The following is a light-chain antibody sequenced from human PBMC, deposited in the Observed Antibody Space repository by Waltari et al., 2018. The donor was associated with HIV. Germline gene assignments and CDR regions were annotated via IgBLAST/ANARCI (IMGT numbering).Light chain of an antibody. CDR2: EVS. V-gene: IGLV2-14*01. CDR3: SSYTSSSTYV. J-gene: IGLJ1*01. Sequence: QSALTQPASVSGSPGQSLTISCTATSRYVGGYNYVTWYQQHPGKATKLMIYEVSNRPSGVSNRFSGSKSGNTASLTISGLQAEDEADYYCSSYTSSSTYVFGTGTKVTVL. CDR1: SRYVGGYNY.